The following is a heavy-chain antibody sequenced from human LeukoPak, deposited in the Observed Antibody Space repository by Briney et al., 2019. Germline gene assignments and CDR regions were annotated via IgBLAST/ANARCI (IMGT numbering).Heavy chain of an antibody. D-gene: IGHD3-3*01. CDR1: GGSFSGYY. V-gene: IGHV4-34*01. Sequence: PSETLSLTCAVYGGSFSGYYWSWIRQPPGKGLEWIGEINHSGSTNYNPSLKSRVTISVDTSKNQFSLKLSSVTAADTAVYYCARRRKYYDFWSGYSYYYGMDVWGQGTTVTVSS. CDR2: INHSGST. J-gene: IGHJ6*02. CDR3: ARRRKYYDFWSGYSYYYGMDV.